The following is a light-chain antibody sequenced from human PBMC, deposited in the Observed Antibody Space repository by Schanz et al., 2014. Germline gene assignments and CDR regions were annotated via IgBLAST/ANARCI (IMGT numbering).Light chain of an antibody. V-gene: IGLV2-14*01. CDR1: SSDVGGYNY. Sequence: QSALTQPASVSGSPGQSITISCTGTSSDVGGYNYVSWYQQHPGKAPKLMIYDVSNRPSGVSNRFSGSKSGNTASLTISGIQAEDGADYYCSSYTSSSTLVFGGGTKLTVL. CDR2: DVS. J-gene: IGLJ3*02. CDR3: SSYTSSSTLV.